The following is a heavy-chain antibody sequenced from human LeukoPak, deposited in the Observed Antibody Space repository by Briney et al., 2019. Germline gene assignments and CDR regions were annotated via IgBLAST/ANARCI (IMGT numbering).Heavy chain of an antibody. CDR3: ARGYSSGWYFPTLVDY. D-gene: IGHD6-19*01. Sequence: ASVKVSCKASGYTFTSYYMHWVRQAPGQGLEWMGIINPSGGSTSYAQKFQGRVTMTRDMSTSTVYMELSSLRSEDTAVYYCARGYSSGWYFPTLVDYWGQGTLVTVSS. CDR1: GYTFTSYY. V-gene: IGHV1-46*01. J-gene: IGHJ4*02. CDR2: INPSGGST.